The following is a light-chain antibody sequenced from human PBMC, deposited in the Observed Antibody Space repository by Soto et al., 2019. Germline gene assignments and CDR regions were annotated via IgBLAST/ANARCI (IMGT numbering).Light chain of an antibody. CDR3: SSYTSSSSYV. CDR2: EVS. Sequence: QSVLTQPPSVSGSPGQSVTISCTGTGSDVGSYNRVSWYQQPPGTAPKLMIYEVSNRPSGVPDRFSGSKSGNTASLTISGLQAEDEADYYCSSYTSSSSYVFGTGTKVTVL. V-gene: IGLV2-18*02. J-gene: IGLJ1*01. CDR1: GSDVGSYNR.